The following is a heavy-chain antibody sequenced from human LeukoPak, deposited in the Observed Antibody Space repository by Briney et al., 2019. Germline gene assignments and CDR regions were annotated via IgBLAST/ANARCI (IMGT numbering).Heavy chain of an antibody. CDR1: GLTFSSYS. CDR3: ARGDNWNSYYYYYMDV. D-gene: IGHD1-7*01. V-gene: IGHV3-48*04. J-gene: IGHJ6*03. Sequence: GGSLRLSCAASGLTFSSYSMNWVRQAPGKGLEWVSYISTTSSSIYYADSVKGRFTISRDNAKSSLYLQMNSLRAEDTAVYYCARGDNWNSYYYYYMDVWGKGTTVTVSS. CDR2: ISTTSSSI.